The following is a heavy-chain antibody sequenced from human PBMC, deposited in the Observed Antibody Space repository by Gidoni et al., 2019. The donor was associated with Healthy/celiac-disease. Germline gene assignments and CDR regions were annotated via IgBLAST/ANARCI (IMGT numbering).Heavy chain of an antibody. CDR1: GGSISSYY. CDR3: ARMGFGDYYYGMDV. CDR2: IYYSGST. J-gene: IGHJ6*02. V-gene: IGHV4-59*01. D-gene: IGHD3-10*01. Sequence: QVQLQESGPGLVKPSETLSLTCTVYGGSISSYYWSWIRQPPGKGLEWIGYIYYSGSTNYNPSLKRRVTISVDTSKNQFSLKLSSVTAADTAVYYCARMGFGDYYYGMDVWGQGTTVTVSS.